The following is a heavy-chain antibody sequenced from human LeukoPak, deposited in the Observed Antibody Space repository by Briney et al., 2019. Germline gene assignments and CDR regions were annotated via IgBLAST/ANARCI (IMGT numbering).Heavy chain of an antibody. Sequence: GGSLRLSYAASGFTFSHYGMHWVRQTPGAGLEWVAVIWSDGSDKYYAKSVKGRFTISGDNSKNSLFLQMNSLRAEDTAVYYCAKDAQRGFDYSNSLQNWGQGILVTVSS. CDR3: AKDAQRGFDYSNSLQN. D-gene: IGHD4-11*01. J-gene: IGHJ1*01. V-gene: IGHV3-33*06. CDR1: GFTFSHYG. CDR2: IWSDGSDK.